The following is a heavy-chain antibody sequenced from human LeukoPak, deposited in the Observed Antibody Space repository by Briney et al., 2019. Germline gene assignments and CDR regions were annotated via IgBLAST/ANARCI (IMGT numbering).Heavy chain of an antibody. CDR1: GFTFNNYN. CDR3: ARDQENGWVDTAIDFDY. Sequence: PGGSLRLSCAASGFTFNNYNMNWVRQAPGKALEWVSSITSSGTYIFYADSVKGRFTISRDNAKNSLYLQMNSLRAEDTAVYYCARDQENGWVDTAIDFDYWGQGTLVTVSS. CDR2: ITSSGTYI. D-gene: IGHD5-18*01. V-gene: IGHV3-21*01. J-gene: IGHJ4*02.